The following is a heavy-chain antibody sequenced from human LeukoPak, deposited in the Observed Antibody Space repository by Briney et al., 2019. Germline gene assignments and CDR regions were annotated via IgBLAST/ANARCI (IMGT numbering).Heavy chain of an antibody. CDR2: IYVGGST. V-gene: IGHV4-61*02. D-gene: IGHD3-3*01. CDR3: ARESDFWSADDY. CDR1: GGSIRSGSHL. Sequence: SETLSLTCTVSGGSIRSGSHLWSWIRQPAGKGLEWIGRIYVGGSTNYNPSLKSRVTMSVDTSKNQFSLKLSSVTAADTAVYYCARESDFWSADDYWGQGTLVTVSS. J-gene: IGHJ4*02.